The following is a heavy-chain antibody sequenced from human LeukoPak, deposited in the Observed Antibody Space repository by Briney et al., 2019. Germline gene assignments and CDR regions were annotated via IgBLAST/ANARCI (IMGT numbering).Heavy chain of an antibody. CDR1: GFTFSDYS. J-gene: IGHJ4*02. V-gene: IGHV3-21*01. CDR3: ARELNYYDSRGAFDY. D-gene: IGHD3-22*01. CDR2: ISASSGHI. Sequence: PGGSLRLSCAASGFTFSDYSMNWVRQAPGKGLEWVSSISASSGHIHYADSAKGRFTNSRDNAKNSLYLQMNSLRAEDTAVYYCARELNYYDSRGAFDYWGQGTLVTVSS.